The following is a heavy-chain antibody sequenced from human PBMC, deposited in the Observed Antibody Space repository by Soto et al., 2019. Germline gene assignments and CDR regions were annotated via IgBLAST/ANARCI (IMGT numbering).Heavy chain of an antibody. CDR3: SKGEMSTIRNSFDP. J-gene: IGHJ5*02. D-gene: IGHD1-7*01. Sequence: EVQLLESGGGLVQPGGSLTLSCTASGFNTRFYSMSWVRQTPGKGLEWVAALSRSGGATYYADSVRGRFIISRDASKDTLFLQMSNLRAEDTALYYCSKGEMSTIRNSFDPWGQGTLVTVSS. CDR1: GFNTRFYS. CDR2: LSRSGGAT. V-gene: IGHV3-23*01.